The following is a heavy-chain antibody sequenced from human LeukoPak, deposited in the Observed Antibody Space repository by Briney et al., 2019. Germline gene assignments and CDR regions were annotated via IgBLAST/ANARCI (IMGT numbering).Heavy chain of an antibody. J-gene: IGHJ4*02. D-gene: IGHD1-26*01. CDR3: ARTIVGATIFDY. CDR2: IDGDDDK. V-gene: IGHV2-70*17. Sequence: RGSGPTLVNPTQTLTLTCTFSGFSLSTSGMRVSWIRQPPGKALEWLARIDGDDDKFYSTSLKTRLTISKDTSKNQVVLTMTNMDPVDTATYYCARTIVGATIFDYWGQGTLVTVSS. CDR1: GFSLSTSGMR.